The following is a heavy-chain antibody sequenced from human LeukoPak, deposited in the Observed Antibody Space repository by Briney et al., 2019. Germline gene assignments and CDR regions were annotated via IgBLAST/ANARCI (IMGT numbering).Heavy chain of an antibody. Sequence: PSETLSLTCTVSGGSISNYYWSWIRQPPGKGLEWIGYVFYSGSTNYNPSLKSRVTISVDTSKNQFSLNLTSVTAADTAVYYCAQSYYDFWSGPIGFWGQGTLVTVS. CDR1: GGSISNYY. V-gene: IGHV4-59*08. CDR2: VFYSGST. D-gene: IGHD3-3*01. CDR3: AQSYYDFWSGPIGF. J-gene: IGHJ4*02.